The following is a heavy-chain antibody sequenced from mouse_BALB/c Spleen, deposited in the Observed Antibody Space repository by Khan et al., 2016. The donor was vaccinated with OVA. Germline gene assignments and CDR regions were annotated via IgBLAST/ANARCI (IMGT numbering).Heavy chain of an antibody. J-gene: IGHJ3*01. Sequence: QVQLQQSGAELVRPGASVKLSCKASGYTFTSYWMNWVKQRPGHGLEWIGRIDPSDSETHYNQMFKEKAPLTVDKSSSTAYVQRRSRTSEDSAVYYCARREKYGYDPSWFAYWGQGTLVTVSA. CDR3: ARREKYGYDPSWFAY. D-gene: IGHD2-2*01. V-gene: IGHV1-61*01. CDR1: GYTFTSYW. CDR2: IDPSDSET.